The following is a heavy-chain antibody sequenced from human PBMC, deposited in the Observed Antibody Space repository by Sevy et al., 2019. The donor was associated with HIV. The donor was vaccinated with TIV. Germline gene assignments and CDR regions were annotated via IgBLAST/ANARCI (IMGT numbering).Heavy chain of an antibody. J-gene: IGHJ6*03. CDR2: IKSKTDGGTT. Sequence: GESLKISCAASGLTFSNAWMSWVRQAPGKGLEWVGRIKSKTDGGTTDYAAPVKGRFTISREDSKNRLNLQMNSLKTEDTAVYYCTTVFSSSGSDYYYYYYMDVWGKGTTVTVSS. D-gene: IGHD6-13*01. V-gene: IGHV3-15*01. CDR3: TTVFSSSGSDYYYYYYMDV. CDR1: GLTFSNAW.